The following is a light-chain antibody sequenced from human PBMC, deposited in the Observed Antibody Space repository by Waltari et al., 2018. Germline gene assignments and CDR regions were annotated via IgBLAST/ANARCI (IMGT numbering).Light chain of an antibody. CDR3: ASWDSSLTTVI. CDR2: DNN. V-gene: IGLV1-51*01. J-gene: IGLJ2*01. CDR1: SSHIGNNY. Sequence: QSVLTQPPSVSAAPGQTVTISCSGSSSHIGNNYVSWYQHLPGTAPKLLIYDNNKRPSGIPDRFPASKSGASATLGITGLQTGDEADYYCASWDSSLTTVIFGGGTKLTVL.